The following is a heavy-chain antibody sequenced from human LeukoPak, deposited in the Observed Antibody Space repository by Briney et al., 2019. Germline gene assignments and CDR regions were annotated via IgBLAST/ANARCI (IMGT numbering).Heavy chain of an antibody. J-gene: IGHJ4*02. V-gene: IGHV3-23*01. CDR3: AKSEDYSNSGGWYYFDY. D-gene: IGHD4-11*01. CDR1: GFTFSSYA. CDR2: ISGSGGST. Sequence: GGSLRLSCAASGFTFSSYAMSWVRQAPGKGLEWVSTISGSGGSTYYADSVKGRFTISRDNSKNTLYLQMNSLRAEDTAVYYCAKSEDYSNSGGWYYFDYWDQGTLVTVSS.